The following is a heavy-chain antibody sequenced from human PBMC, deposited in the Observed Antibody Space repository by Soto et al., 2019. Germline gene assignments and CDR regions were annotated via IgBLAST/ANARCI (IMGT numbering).Heavy chain of an antibody. Sequence: EVQLVESGGGLVQPGGSLRLSCAASGFTFRTYWLSWVRQVPGKGLEWVANINLDGSEKNYVDSVKGRSTNSRYNARNSLCLQMSGLCAEDTALYYCARDGSTSWYSYDYHGMYAGGEWTTVTVSS. CDR3: ARDGSTSWYSYDYHGMYA. V-gene: IGHV3-7*05. CDR2: INLDGSEK. J-gene: IGHJ6*04. CDR1: GFTFRTYW. D-gene: IGHD5-18*01.